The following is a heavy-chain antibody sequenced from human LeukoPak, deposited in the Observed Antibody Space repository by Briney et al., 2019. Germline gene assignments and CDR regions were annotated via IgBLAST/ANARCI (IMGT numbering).Heavy chain of an antibody. CDR3: ASDRDGDYFDY. CDR1: GYTFTSYG. Sequence: ASVKVSCKASGYTFTSYGISWVRQAPGQGLEWMGWISAYNGNTNYAQKLEGRVTMTTDTSTSTACMELRSLRSDDTAVYYCASDRDGDYFDYWGQGTLVTVSS. CDR2: ISAYNGNT. V-gene: IGHV1-18*01. J-gene: IGHJ4*02. D-gene: IGHD5-24*01.